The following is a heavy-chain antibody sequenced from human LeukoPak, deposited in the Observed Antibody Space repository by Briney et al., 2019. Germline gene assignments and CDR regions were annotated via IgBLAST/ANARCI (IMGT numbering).Heavy chain of an antibody. V-gene: IGHV4-38-2*02. D-gene: IGHD4-17*01. CDR1: GYSISSGYY. CDR2: IYHSGST. J-gene: IGHJ4*02. Sequence: SETLSLTCTVPGYSISSGYYWGWIRQPPGKGLEWIGSIYHSGSTYYNPSLKSRVTISVDTSKNQFSLKLSSVTAADTAVYYCARDLDYGDYYFDYWGQGTLVTVSS. CDR3: ARDLDYGDYYFDY.